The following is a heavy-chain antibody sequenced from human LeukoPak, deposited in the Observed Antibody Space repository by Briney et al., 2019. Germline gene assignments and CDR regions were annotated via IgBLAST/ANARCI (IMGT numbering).Heavy chain of an antibody. CDR2: IYPGDSDT. V-gene: IGHV5-51*01. J-gene: IGHJ4*02. CDR1: GYSFTSYW. CDR3: ARSHCSGGSCYSYHFDY. D-gene: IGHD2-15*01. Sequence: GESLKISCKGSGYSFTSYWIGWVRQMPGKGLEWMGIIYPGDSDTRYSPSFQGQVTISADKSISTAYLQWSSLKASDTAMYYCARSHCSGGSCYSYHFDYWGQGTLVTVSS.